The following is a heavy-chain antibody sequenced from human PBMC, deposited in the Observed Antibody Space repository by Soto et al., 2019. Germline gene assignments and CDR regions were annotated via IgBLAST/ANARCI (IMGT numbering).Heavy chain of an antibody. V-gene: IGHV1-69*13. CDR1: GGTFSSYA. CDR2: IIPIFGTA. CDR3: ARFGVVIGDTKRDYYYGMDV. J-gene: IGHJ6*02. D-gene: IGHD3-3*01. Sequence: ASVKVSCKASGGTFSSYAISWVRQAPGQGLEWMGGIIPIFGTANYAQKFQGRVTITADESTSTAYMELSSLRSEDTAVYYCARFGVVIGDTKRDYYYGMDVWGQGTTVTVSS.